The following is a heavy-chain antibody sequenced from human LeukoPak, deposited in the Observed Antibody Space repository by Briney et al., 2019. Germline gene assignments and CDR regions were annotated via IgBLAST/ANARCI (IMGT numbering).Heavy chain of an antibody. J-gene: IGHJ4*02. V-gene: IGHV3-74*01. CDR1: GFTFNTYW. Sequence: GGSLRLSCAGSGFTFNTYWMHWVRQAPGKGLVWVSRINGDASSTNYADSVKGRFTISRDNAKNTLYLQMDNLRAEDTAVYYCARDFDYGDENFDYWGQGTLVTVSS. CDR3: ARDFDYGDENFDY. CDR2: INGDASST. D-gene: IGHD4-17*01.